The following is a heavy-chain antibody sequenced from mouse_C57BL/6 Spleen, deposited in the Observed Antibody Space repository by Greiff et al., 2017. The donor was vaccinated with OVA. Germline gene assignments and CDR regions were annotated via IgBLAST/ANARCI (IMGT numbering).Heavy chain of an antibody. Sequence: QVQLQQSGPELVKPGASVKISCKASGYAFSSSWMNWVKQRPGKGLEWIGRIYPGDGDTNYNGKFKGKATLTADKSSSTAYMQLSSLTSEDSAVYFCAREDGWYYFDYWGQGTTLTVSS. V-gene: IGHV1-82*01. CDR3: AREDGWYYFDY. CDR1: GYAFSSSW. J-gene: IGHJ2*01. D-gene: IGHD2-3*01. CDR2: IYPGDGDT.